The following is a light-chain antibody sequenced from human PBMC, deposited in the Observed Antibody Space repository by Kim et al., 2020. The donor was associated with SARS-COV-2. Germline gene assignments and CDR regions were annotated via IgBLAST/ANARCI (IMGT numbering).Light chain of an antibody. CDR3: HHRSGWPRT. CDR2: VTS. V-gene: IGKV3-11*01. CDR1: QSVRTS. J-gene: IGKJ1*01. Sequence: PREKATPARRASQSVRTSLAWYQQKPGQAPSLLIYVTSNRAACIPAMFSGSGSGTDFTLTISNIEPEDFAVYYCHHRSGWPRTFGQGTKMDIK.